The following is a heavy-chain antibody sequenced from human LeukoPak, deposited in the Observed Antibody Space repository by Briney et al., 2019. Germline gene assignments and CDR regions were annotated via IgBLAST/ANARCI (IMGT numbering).Heavy chain of an antibody. V-gene: IGHV1-18*04. J-gene: IGHJ4*02. CDR1: GYTFTSFG. D-gene: IGHD2-21*01. CDR2: IGAYNGDT. Sequence: ASVKLSCKPSGYTFTSFGISWVRQAPGQGLEWMGWIGAYNGDTNYAQKFQGRVTMTTDTSTNTAYMDLRSLRCDDTAVYYCTRDHCRGDDCPSFDYWGQGTLVTVSS. CDR3: TRDHCRGDDCPSFDY.